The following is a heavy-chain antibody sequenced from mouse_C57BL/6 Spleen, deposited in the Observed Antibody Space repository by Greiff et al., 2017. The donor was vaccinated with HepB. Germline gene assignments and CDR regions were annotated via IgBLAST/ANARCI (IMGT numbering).Heavy chain of an antibody. J-gene: IGHJ4*01. CDR3: AMDRIYYDYDNYAMDY. V-gene: IGHV1-74*01. CDR1: GYTFTSYW. CDR2: IHPSDSDT. D-gene: IGHD2-4*01. Sequence: QVQLQQPGAELVKPGASVKVSCKASGYTFTSYWMHWVKQRPGQGLEWIGRIHPSDSDTNYNQKFKGKATLTVDKSSSTAYMQLSSLTSEDSAVYYCAMDRIYYDYDNYAMDYWGQGTSVTVSS.